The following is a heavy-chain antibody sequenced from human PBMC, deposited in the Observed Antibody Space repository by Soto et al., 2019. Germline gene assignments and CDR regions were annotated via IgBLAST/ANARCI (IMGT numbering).Heavy chain of an antibody. D-gene: IGHD6-19*01. J-gene: IGHJ6*02. CDR3: ACSIAVAGQDGMDV. V-gene: IGHV1-18*01. Sequence: QVQLVQSGAEVKKPGASVKVSCKASGYTFSNYGINWVRQAPGQGLEWMGWISGYNGNTNYAQNVQGRVTMTTDTSTSTADMELRGLRSDDTAVYYCACSIAVAGQDGMDVWGQGTTVTVSS. CDR2: ISGYNGNT. CDR1: GYTFSNYG.